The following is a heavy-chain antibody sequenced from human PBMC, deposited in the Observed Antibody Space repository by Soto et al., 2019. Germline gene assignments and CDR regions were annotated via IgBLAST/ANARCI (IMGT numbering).Heavy chain of an antibody. Sequence: EVQLLESGGGLVQPGGSLRLSCAASGFTVSSYAMSWVRQAPGKGLEWVSVISGSGSTDSADSVKGRFAISGDSSKNTVYLPMTSLRAKDTAVYYCAKALRFTFTTGYYMDVWGRGTTVTVSS. D-gene: IGHD3-16*01. V-gene: IGHV3-23*01. CDR2: ISGSGST. CDR1: GFTVSSYA. J-gene: IGHJ6*03. CDR3: AKALRFTFTTGYYMDV.